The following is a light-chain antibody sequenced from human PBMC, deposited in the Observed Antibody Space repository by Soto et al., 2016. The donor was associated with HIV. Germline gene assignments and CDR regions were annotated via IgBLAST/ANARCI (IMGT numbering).Light chain of an antibody. CDR2: AAS. CDR1: QNISNY. V-gene: IGKV1-39*01. Sequence: DIQMTQSPSSLSASIGDRVTIPCRATQNISNYFNWYQQKPGIAPKLLIYAASSLQSGVPSRFSGSGSGTDFTLTISNLQLEDFVTYYCQQSYSTPWTFGQGTKVEIK. J-gene: IGKJ1*01. CDR3: QQSYSTPWT.